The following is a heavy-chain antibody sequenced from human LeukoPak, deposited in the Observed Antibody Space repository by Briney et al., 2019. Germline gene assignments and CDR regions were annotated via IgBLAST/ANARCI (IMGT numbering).Heavy chain of an antibody. D-gene: IGHD3-22*01. CDR3: ARGSTYYDSSGQVPFDY. CDR1: GFTFSDYD. V-gene: IGHV3-48*01. J-gene: IGHJ4*02. CDR2: ISSSSSTI. Sequence: GGSLRLSCAASGFTFSDYDMNWVRQAPGKGLEWVSYISSSSSTIYCADSVKGRFTISRDNAKNSLYLQMNSLRAEDTAVYYCARGSTYYDSSGQVPFDYWGQGTLVTVSS.